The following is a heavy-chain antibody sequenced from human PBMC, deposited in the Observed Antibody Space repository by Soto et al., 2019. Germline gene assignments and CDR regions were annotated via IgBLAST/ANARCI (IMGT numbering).Heavy chain of an antibody. Sequence: SVKVSCKASGGTFSSYAISWVRQAPGQGLEWMGGIIPIFGTANYAQKFQGRVTITADESTSTAYMELSSLRSEDTAVYYCARDRGIPGIAAAGTYYYYYGMDVWGQGTTVTVSS. D-gene: IGHD6-13*01. CDR3: ARDRGIPGIAAAGTYYYYYGMDV. CDR2: IIPIFGTA. CDR1: GGTFSSYA. V-gene: IGHV1-69*13. J-gene: IGHJ6*02.